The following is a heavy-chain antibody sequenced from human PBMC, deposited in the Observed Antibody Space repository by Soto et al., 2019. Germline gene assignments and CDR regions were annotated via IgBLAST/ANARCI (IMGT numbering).Heavy chain of an antibody. J-gene: IGHJ6*02. CDR2: IWFDGVKE. CDR1: GFSFSTYA. Sequence: PGGSLRLSCAVSGFSFSTYAMHRVRQAPGKGLEWLAIIWFDGVKEYYAESVRGRFTISIDNSKNTVFLQMDTVGAEDSALYYCTRATFDVWGQGTTVTVSS. V-gene: IGHV3-33*01. CDR3: TRATFDV.